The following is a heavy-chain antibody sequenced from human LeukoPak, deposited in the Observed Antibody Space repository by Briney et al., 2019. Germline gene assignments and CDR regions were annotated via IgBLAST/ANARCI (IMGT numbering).Heavy chain of an antibody. Sequence: GGSLRLSCVASGFTFSSSGMHWVRQAQGKGLEWVAYIRYDGSHKYHADYVKGRFTISRDNSKNTLYLQMNSLRDEDTAVYHCAKANFWSGPGWGYYYYMDVWGKGTTVTVSS. V-gene: IGHV3-30*02. D-gene: IGHD3-3*01. CDR1: GFTFSSSG. CDR3: AKANFWSGPGWGYYYYMDV. CDR2: IRYDGSHK. J-gene: IGHJ6*03.